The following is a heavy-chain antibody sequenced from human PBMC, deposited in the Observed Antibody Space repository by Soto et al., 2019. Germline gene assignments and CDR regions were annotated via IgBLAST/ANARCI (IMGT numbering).Heavy chain of an antibody. Sequence: PSETLSLTCTVSGGSTSSSSYYWGWIRQPPGKGLEWIGSIYYSGSTYYNPSLKSRVTISVDTSKNQFSLKLSSVTAADTAVYYCARHWRSIAVAGTPKWYNWFDPWGQGTLVTVSS. J-gene: IGHJ5*02. V-gene: IGHV4-39*01. D-gene: IGHD6-19*01. CDR2: IYYSGST. CDR3: ARHWRSIAVAGTPKWYNWFDP. CDR1: GGSTSSSSYY.